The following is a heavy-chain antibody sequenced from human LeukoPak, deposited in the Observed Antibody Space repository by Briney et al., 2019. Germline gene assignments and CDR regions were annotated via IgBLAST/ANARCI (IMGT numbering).Heavy chain of an antibody. V-gene: IGHV1-2*02. CDR1: GYTFTNYY. J-gene: IGHJ4*02. CDR3: ARMSPYASASYSLFDY. D-gene: IGHD3-10*01. CDR2: LHPTSGGT. Sequence: ASVKVSCXGSGYTFTNYYMHWLRLAPGQGLEWMGWLHPTSGGTNYAQKFHDRVTMTRDTSISTAYMELSRLGSDDTAVYYCARMSPYASASYSLFDYWGQGTLVTVSA.